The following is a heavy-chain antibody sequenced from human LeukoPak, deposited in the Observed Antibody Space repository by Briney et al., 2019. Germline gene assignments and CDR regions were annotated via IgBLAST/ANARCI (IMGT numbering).Heavy chain of an antibody. CDR2: LYYSGST. J-gene: IGHJ4*02. D-gene: IGHD2-2*01. CDR3: ARLGRLSASSGFFDY. Sequence: SETLSLTCTVSGDSFSNSNYYWGWIRQPPGKGLEWIGSLYYSGSTYYSPSLKSRVSISVDTSNNQFSLKLTSVTAADTAVYFCARLGRLSASSGFFDYWGQGTLVTVSS. V-gene: IGHV4-39*01. CDR1: GDSFSNSNYY.